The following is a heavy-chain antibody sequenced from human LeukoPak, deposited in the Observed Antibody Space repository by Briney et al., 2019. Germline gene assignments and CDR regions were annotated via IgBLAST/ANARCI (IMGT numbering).Heavy chain of an antibody. Sequence: ASLKVSCKASGYTFTSYGISWVRQAPRQRLEWMGWISAYNGNTNYAQKLQGRFTMTTDTSKSKAYMEMRRLRYDDTVVYYCGGVAGAGMGWFDPWGQGTLVTVSS. CDR1: GYTFTSYG. CDR3: GGVAGAGMGWFDP. V-gene: IGHV1-18*01. D-gene: IGHD6-19*01. J-gene: IGHJ5*02. CDR2: ISAYNGNT.